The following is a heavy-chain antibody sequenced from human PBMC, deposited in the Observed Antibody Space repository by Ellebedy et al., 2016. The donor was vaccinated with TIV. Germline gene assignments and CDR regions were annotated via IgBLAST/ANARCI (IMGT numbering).Heavy chain of an antibody. CDR1: GITFSSHA. CDR3: AKELHMWGTIMIDC. Sequence: GESLKISCAASGITFSSHAISWVGQTPGKGLEWVSAISGSGDKTYYTDSVKGRFTISRDNSQNTLYLQMNSLRAEDTAVYYCAKELHMWGTIMIDCWGPGTLVTVSS. J-gene: IGHJ4*02. D-gene: IGHD3-16*01. V-gene: IGHV3-23*01. CDR2: ISGSGDKT.